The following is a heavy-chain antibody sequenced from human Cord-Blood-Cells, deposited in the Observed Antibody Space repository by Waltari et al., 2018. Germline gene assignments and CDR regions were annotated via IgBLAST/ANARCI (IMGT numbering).Heavy chain of an antibody. J-gene: IGHJ4*02. Sequence: QVQLQQWGAGLLKPSETLSLTCAVYGGSFSGYYWSWIRQPPGKGLEWIGEINHSGSTNYNPSLKSRVTISVDTSKNQFSLKLSSVTAADTAVYYWARRDYDILTGYDYWGQGTLVTVSS. D-gene: IGHD3-9*01. CDR1: GGSFSGYY. CDR2: INHSGST. V-gene: IGHV4-34*01. CDR3: ARRDYDILTGYDY.